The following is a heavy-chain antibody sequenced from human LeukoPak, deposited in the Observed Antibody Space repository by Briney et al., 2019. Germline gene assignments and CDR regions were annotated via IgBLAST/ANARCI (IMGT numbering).Heavy chain of an antibody. CDR2: IKQDGSEK. J-gene: IGHJ6*04. Sequence: GGSLRLSCAASGFTFRSYWMSWVRQAPGKGLEWVANIKQDGSEKYYVDSVKGRLTIPRENAKNSLYLQMNSLRAEDTAVYYCARGQWEGMDVWGKGTTVTVSS. V-gene: IGHV3-7*03. CDR1: GFTFRSYW. D-gene: IGHD1-26*01. CDR3: ARGQWEGMDV.